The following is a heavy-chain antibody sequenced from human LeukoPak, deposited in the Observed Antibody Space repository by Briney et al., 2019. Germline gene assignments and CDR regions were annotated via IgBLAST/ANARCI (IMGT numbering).Heavy chain of an antibody. J-gene: IGHJ4*02. D-gene: IGHD2-2*01. CDR2: ISGNNDNP. V-gene: IGHV1-18*01. Sequence: ASLRVSCKTSGYTFTNFGINWVRQAPGQGLEWMGWISGNNDNPNYGQKFQGRLTVTTDSSTSTAYMELRNLTFDDTAVYYCARDGTSTDDYWGQGTLVTVSS. CDR1: GYTFTNFG. CDR3: ARDGTSTDDY.